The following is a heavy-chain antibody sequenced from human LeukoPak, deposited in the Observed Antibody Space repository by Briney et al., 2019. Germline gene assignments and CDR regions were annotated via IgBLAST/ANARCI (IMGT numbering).Heavy chain of an antibody. CDR3: ASQRVSQGFQH. J-gene: IGHJ1*01. D-gene: IGHD3-10*01. CDR1: GGSISSYY. CDR2: IYYSGST. V-gene: IGHV4-59*12. Sequence: SETLSLTCTVSGGSISSYYWSWIRQPPGKGLEWIGYIYYSGSTNYNPSLKSRVTISVDTSKNQFSLKLSSVTAADTAVYYCASQRVSQGFQHWGQGTLVTVSS.